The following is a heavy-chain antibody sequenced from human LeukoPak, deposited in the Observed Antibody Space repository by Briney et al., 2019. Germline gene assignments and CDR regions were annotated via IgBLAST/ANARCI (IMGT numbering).Heavy chain of an antibody. CDR3: AKGDPDFWSGLYYFDY. CDR2: ISGSGGST. J-gene: IGHJ4*02. Sequence: GGSLRLSCAASGFTFSSYAMSWVRQVPGKGLEWVSAISGSGGSTYYADSVKGRFTISRDNSKNTLYLQMNSLRAEDTAVYYCAKGDPDFWSGLYYFDYWGQGTLVTVSS. CDR1: GFTFSSYA. D-gene: IGHD3-3*01. V-gene: IGHV3-23*01.